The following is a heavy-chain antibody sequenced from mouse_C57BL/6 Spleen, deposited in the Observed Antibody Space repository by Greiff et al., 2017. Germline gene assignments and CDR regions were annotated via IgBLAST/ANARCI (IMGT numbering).Heavy chain of an antibody. CDR3: ARSPYYYGSASYYFDY. CDR2: INPSNGGT. Sequence: QVQLQQPGTELVKPGASVKLSCKASGYTFTSYWMHWVKQRPGQGLEWIGNINPSNGGTNYNEKFKSKATLTVDKSSSTAYMQLSSLTSEDSAVYYFARSPYYYGSASYYFDYWGQGTTLTVSS. D-gene: IGHD1-1*01. CDR1: GYTFTSYW. V-gene: IGHV1-53*01. J-gene: IGHJ2*01.